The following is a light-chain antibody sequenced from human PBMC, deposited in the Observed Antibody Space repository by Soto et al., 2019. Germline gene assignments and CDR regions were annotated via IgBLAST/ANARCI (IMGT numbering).Light chain of an antibody. V-gene: IGKV3-11*01. CDR3: QQRSNFT. Sequence: EIVLTQSPATLSLSPGERATLSCRASQSVSSYLAWYQQKPGQAPRLLIYDASNRATGIPARFSGSGSGTAFTLRISRLEPEDFAVYYCQQRSNFTFGPGTKVDIK. CDR2: DAS. J-gene: IGKJ3*01. CDR1: QSVSSY.